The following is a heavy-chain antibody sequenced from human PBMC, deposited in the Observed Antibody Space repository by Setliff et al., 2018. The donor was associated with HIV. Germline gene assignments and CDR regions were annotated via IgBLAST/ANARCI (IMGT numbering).Heavy chain of an antibody. CDR3: SAFEM. J-gene: IGHJ3*02. Sequence: GGSLRLSCVTSGCTFTKYGLHWVRQAPGKGLEWVAVISYDGGRKDYAESVNGRFTISRDDSKSTLYLQMNSLRVEDTAVYYCSAFEMWGQGTMVTVSS. V-gene: IGHV3-33*08. CDR2: ISYDGGRK. CDR1: GCTFTKYG.